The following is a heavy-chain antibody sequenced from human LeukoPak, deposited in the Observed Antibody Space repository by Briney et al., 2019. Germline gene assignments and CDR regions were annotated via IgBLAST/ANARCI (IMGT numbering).Heavy chain of an antibody. CDR3: ASSTSYYYGMDV. CDR2: IYYSGST. D-gene: IGHD2-2*01. J-gene: IGHJ6*02. CDR1: GGSISSGGYS. V-gene: IGHV4-30-4*08. Sequence: SETLSLTCTVSGGSISSGGYSWSWIRQHPGKGLEWIGYIYYSGSTYYNPSLKSRVTISVDTSKNQFSLKLSSVTAADTAVYYCASSTSYYYGMDVWGQGTTVTVSS.